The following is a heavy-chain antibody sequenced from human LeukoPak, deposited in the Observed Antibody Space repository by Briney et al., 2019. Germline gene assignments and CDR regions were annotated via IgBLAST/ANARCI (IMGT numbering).Heavy chain of an antibody. CDR3: AKIKSVAARWFDP. V-gene: IGHV3-23*01. CDR1: GFTFTCCG. J-gene: IGHJ5*02. Sequence: GGTLRLSCAASGFTFTCCGMTWVRQAPGKGLEWVSGISGSGGRTYYADSVQGRFTISRDNSKNTLYLQMNSLRAEDTAVYYCAKIKSVAARWFDPWGQGTLVTVSS. CDR2: ISGSGGRT. D-gene: IGHD6-6*01.